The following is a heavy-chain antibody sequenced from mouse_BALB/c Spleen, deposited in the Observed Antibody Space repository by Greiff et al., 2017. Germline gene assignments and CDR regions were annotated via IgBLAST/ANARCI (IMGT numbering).Heavy chain of an antibody. V-gene: IGHV3-8*02. J-gene: IGHJ3*01. D-gene: IGHD2-1*01. CDR3: ARSPYGNYAWFAY. CDR1: GDSITSGY. Sequence: EVQVVESGPSLVKPSQTLSLTCSVTGDSITSGYWNWIRKFPGNKLEYMGYISYSGSTYYNPSLKSRISITRDTSKNQYYLQLNSVTTEDTATYYCARSPYGNYAWFAYWGQGTLVTVSA. CDR2: ISYSGST.